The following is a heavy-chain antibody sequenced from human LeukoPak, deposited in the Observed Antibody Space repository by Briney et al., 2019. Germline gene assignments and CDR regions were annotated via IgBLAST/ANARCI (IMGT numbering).Heavy chain of an antibody. D-gene: IGHD3-3*01. V-gene: IGHV3-7*01. CDR2: INQDGSEK. Sequence: GGSLRLSRAAPRFSFSYYWMSWVRQAPGKGLEWVANINQDGSEKYYVDSVKGRFTISRDNAKKSLYLQMNSLRAEDTAVYYCARDAEVGTLFGVLSRYNWFDPWGQGALVTVSS. J-gene: IGHJ5*02. CDR1: RFSFSYYW. CDR3: ARDAEVGTLFGVLSRYNWFDP.